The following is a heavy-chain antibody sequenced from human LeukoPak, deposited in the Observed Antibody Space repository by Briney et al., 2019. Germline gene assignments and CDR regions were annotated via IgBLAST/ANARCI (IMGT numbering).Heavy chain of an antibody. D-gene: IGHD6-13*01. CDR1: GGSISSYY. Sequence: SATLSLTCTVSGGSISSYYWSWIRQPPGKGLEWIGYIYYSGSTNYNPSLKSRVTISVDTPKNQFSLKLSSVTAADTAVYYCARSIAAAGILSGDWFDPWGQGTLVTVSS. J-gene: IGHJ5*02. CDR3: ARSIAAAGILSGDWFDP. V-gene: IGHV4-59*01. CDR2: IYYSGST.